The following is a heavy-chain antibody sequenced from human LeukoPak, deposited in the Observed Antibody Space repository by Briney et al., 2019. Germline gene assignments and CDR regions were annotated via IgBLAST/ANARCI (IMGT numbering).Heavy chain of an antibody. Sequence: GGSLRLSCVASGFTFSSYAMGWVRQAPGKGLEWVSAISGSGVTTHYAGSVKGRFSISRDNSKNTLYLQMDSLRAEDTAVYYCAKDGGLWVSAHWGDSWGRGTLVTASS. CDR2: ISGSGVTT. J-gene: IGHJ4*02. CDR3: AKDGGLWVSAHWGDS. CDR1: GFTFSSYA. V-gene: IGHV3-23*01. D-gene: IGHD7-27*01.